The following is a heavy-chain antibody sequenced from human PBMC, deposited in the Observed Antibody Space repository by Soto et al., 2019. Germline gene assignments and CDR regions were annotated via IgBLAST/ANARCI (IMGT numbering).Heavy chain of an antibody. CDR1: GGSFSGYY. CDR2: INHSGST. Sequence: QVQLQQWGAGLLKPSETLSLSCAVYGGSFSGYYWSWIRQPPGKGLEWIGEINHSGSTNYNPSLKGRVTISVDTSKNQFSLRLSSVTAADTAVYYCASILRYLWVQGTLVTVSS. J-gene: IGHJ4*02. V-gene: IGHV4-34*01. D-gene: IGHD3-16*01. CDR3: ASILRYL.